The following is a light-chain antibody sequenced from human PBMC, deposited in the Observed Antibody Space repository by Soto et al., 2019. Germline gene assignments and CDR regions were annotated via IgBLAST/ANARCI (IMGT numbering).Light chain of an antibody. CDR2: DAS. V-gene: IGKV3D-20*01. CDR3: QQYGSSRGT. Sequence: EIVLTQSPATLSLSPGERATLSCGASQSVSSSYLAWYQQKPGLAPRLLIYDASSRATGIPDRLSGSGSGTDFTLTISRLEPEDFALYYCQQYGSSRGTFGQGTKVEIK. CDR1: QSVSSSY. J-gene: IGKJ1*01.